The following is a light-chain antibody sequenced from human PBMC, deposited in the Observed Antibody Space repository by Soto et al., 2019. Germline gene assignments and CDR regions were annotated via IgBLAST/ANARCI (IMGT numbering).Light chain of an antibody. CDR2: DTS. Sequence: GVTQSASTLSGSAGDRVTLSWRASQFVSSRLAWYQQRPVQVPRLLIYDTSTRAPGISARFSGSGSATDFTLTISSLEPEDFAVYYCQQCNNWPQWTFGQGTKVDIK. CDR1: QFVSSR. J-gene: IGKJ1*01. CDR3: QQCNNWPQWT. V-gene: IGKV3-11*01.